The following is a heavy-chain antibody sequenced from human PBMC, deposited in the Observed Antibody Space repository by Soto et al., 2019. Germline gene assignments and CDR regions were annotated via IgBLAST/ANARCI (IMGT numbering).Heavy chain of an antibody. CDR2: IYYNGNT. J-gene: IGHJ4*02. Sequence: QLQLQESGPGLVEPSETLSLTCTVSGGSISSSPYYWAWIRQPPGKGLQWIGNIYYNGNTFYNPSPKSRVAISIDTSKNQFSLRLSSVTASDTAVYYCARHGPLTNNWNQLNCWGQGTLVTVSS. D-gene: IGHD1-1*01. V-gene: IGHV4-39*01. CDR3: ARHGPLTNNWNQLNC. CDR1: GGSISSSPYY.